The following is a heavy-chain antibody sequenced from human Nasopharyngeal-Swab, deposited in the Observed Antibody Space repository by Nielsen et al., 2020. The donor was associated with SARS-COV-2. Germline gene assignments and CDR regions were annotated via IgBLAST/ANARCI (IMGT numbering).Heavy chain of an antibody. CDR3: ARAEWELLRVYFDY. Sequence: GGSLRLSCAASGFTFSDYYMSWIRQAPGKGLEWVSYISSRGRTIYYADSVKGRFTISRDNAKNSLYLQMNSLRAEETAVYYCARAEWELLRVYFDYWGQGTLVTVSS. J-gene: IGHJ4*02. V-gene: IGHV3-11*04. D-gene: IGHD1-26*01. CDR2: ISSRGRTI. CDR1: GFTFSDYY.